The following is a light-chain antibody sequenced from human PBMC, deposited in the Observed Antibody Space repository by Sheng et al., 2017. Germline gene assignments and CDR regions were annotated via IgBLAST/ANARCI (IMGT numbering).Light chain of an antibody. V-gene: IGLV3-1*01. Sequence: SYELTQPPSVSVSPGQTASITCSGDKLGDKYACWYQQKPGQSPVLVIYQDSKRPSGIPERFSGSNSGNTATLTISGTQAMYEADYYCQAWDSSYVFGTGTKVTVL. CDR1: KLGDKY. CDR2: QDS. CDR3: QAWDSSYV. J-gene: IGLJ1*01.